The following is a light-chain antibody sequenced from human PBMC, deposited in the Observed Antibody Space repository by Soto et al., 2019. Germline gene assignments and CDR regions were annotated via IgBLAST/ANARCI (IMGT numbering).Light chain of an antibody. Sequence: QSALTQPRSVSGSPGQSVTFSCTGTSSDVGAYIYVSWYQQHPGKAPKLIIYDVIKRPSGVPDRFSGSKSGNTASLTISGLQAEDEADYYCSSYAATNNYVFGSGTKVTVL. V-gene: IGLV2-11*01. CDR1: SSDVGAYIY. CDR3: SSYAATNNYV. CDR2: DVI. J-gene: IGLJ1*01.